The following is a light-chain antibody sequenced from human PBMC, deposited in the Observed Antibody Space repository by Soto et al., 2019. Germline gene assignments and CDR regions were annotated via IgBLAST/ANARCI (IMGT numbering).Light chain of an antibody. CDR1: SSNIGINT. CDR2: SNN. Sequence: QSVLTQPPSASGTPGQRVTIYCSGSSSNIGINTVNWYQQLPGTAPKLLIYSNNQRPSGVPDRFSGSKSGTSASLAISGLQSEDETDYYCATWDDSLNGPVFGGGTKVTVL. V-gene: IGLV1-44*01. CDR3: ATWDDSLNGPV. J-gene: IGLJ2*01.